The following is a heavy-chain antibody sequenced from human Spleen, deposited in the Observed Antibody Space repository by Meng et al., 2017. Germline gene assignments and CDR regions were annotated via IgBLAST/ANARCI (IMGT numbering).Heavy chain of an antibody. CDR2: IYHSGST. D-gene: IGHD3-16*01. CDR1: GGSISSSNW. V-gene: IGHV4-4*02. CDR3: ARAHVNRDWILGGYFDF. J-gene: IGHJ4*02. Sequence: QVHLQESGPGLVKPSGTLSLTCAVSGGSISSSNWWSWVRQSPGKGLEWIGEIYHSGSTNYNPSFKSRVTISLDKSKNQFSLKLSSVTAADTAVYYCARAHVNRDWILGGYFDFWGQGTRVTVYS.